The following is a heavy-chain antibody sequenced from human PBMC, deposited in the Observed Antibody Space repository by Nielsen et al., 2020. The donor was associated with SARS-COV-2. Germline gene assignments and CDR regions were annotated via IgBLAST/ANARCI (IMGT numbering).Heavy chain of an antibody. D-gene: IGHD2-15*01. CDR2: INPNSGGT. CDR1: GYTFTGYY. Sequence: ASVKVSCKASGYTFTGYYMHWVRQAPGQGLEWMGRINPNSGGTNYAQKFQGRVTMTRDTSTSTVYMELSSLRSEDTAVYYCARVEYCSGGSCPLIDYWGQGTLVTVSS. CDR3: ARVEYCSGGSCPLIDY. J-gene: IGHJ4*02. V-gene: IGHV1-2*06.